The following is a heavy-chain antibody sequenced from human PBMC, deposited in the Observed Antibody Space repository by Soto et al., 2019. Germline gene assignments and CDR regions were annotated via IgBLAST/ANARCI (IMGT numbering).Heavy chain of an antibody. CDR2: ISDDGINT. D-gene: IGHD3-16*01. CDR3: ARGMITFGGY. CDR1: GFTFNNYA. J-gene: IGHJ4*02. Sequence: GSLRLSCAASGFTFNNYAMYWVRQAPGKGLEWMAVISDDGINTYYADSVKGRFTISRDNSKNTLYLQMNSLRPEDTAVYYCARGMITFGGYWGQGTLVTVSS. V-gene: IGHV3-30-3*01.